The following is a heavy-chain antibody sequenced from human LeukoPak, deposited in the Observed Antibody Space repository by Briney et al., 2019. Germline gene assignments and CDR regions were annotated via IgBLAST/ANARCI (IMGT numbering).Heavy chain of an antibody. J-gene: IGHJ5*02. V-gene: IGHV1-69*13. D-gene: IGHD3-9*01. Sequence: SVTVSCKASGGTFSIYAISWVRQAPGQGLEWMGGIIPIFGTANYAQKFQGRVTITADESTSTAYMELSSLRSEDTAVYYCANTNYDILTGYYPYNWFDPWGQGTLVTVSS. CDR2: IIPIFGTA. CDR3: ANTNYDILTGYYPYNWFDP. CDR1: GGTFSIYA.